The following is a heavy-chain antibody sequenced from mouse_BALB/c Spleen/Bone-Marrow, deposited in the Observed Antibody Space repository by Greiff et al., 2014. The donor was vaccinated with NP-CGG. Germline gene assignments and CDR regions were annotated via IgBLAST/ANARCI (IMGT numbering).Heavy chain of an antibody. CDR1: GYTFTTYT. V-gene: IGHV1-4*01. D-gene: IGHD2-1*01. Sequence: QVQLQQSRAELARPGASVKMSCRASGYTFTTYTMHWVKQRPGQGLEWIGYINPSSGYTYYNQKFKDKATLTADKSSSAAYLQLSSLTSEDPAVYYCARVYGNYDAMDYWGQGTSVTVSS. J-gene: IGHJ4*01. CDR3: ARVYGNYDAMDY. CDR2: INPSSGYT.